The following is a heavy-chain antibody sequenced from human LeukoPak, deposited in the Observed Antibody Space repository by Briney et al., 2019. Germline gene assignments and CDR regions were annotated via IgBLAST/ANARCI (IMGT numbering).Heavy chain of an antibody. Sequence: GGSLRLSCAASGFTFSTYSMNWVRQAPGKGLERVSYISSSSSNIYYADSVKGRFTISRDNAKNSLYLLMNSLRAEDTAVYYCASLISRGGYSYGPTHDYWGQGTLVTVSS. V-gene: IGHV3-48*01. J-gene: IGHJ4*02. CDR1: GFTFSTYS. CDR2: ISSSSSNI. CDR3: ASLISRGGYSYGPTHDY. D-gene: IGHD5-18*01.